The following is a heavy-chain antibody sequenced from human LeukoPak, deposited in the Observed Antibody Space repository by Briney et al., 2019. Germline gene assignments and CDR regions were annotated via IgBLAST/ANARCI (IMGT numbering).Heavy chain of an antibody. CDR2: MYYSGST. J-gene: IGHJ1*01. Sequence: PSETLSLTCSVSGGSISSSSDYWGWIRQPPGKGLEWIGSMYYSGSTNYNPSLKSRVTISVDTSKNQFSLKLSSMTAADTAVYYCAREGYCSGGSCYSGYFQHWGQGTLVTVSS. D-gene: IGHD2-15*01. CDR1: GGSISSSSDY. CDR3: AREGYCSGGSCYSGYFQH. V-gene: IGHV4-39*07.